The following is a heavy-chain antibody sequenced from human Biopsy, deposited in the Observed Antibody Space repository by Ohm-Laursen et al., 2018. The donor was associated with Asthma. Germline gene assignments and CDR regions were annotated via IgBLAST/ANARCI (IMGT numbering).Heavy chain of an antibody. D-gene: IGHD2-15*01. Sequence: SLRLSCASSGFTFGNCWMSWGRQTPGKGLEWVATINGDGSQKSYVDSVTGRFTISRDNSKNSLHLEMNSLRAEDTAVYFCARFVQAEGGVFWGQGARVTVSS. V-gene: IGHV3-7*01. J-gene: IGHJ4*02. CDR1: GFTFGNCW. CDR2: INGDGSQK. CDR3: ARFVQAEGGVF.